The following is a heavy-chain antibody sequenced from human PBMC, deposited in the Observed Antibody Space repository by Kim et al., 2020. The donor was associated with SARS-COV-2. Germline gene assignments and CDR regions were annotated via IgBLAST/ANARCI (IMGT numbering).Heavy chain of an antibody. J-gene: IGHJ4*02. V-gene: IGHV5-10-1*01. Sequence: SPSFQGHVTISADKSISTAYLQWSSLKASDTAMYYCARHGTMVPRSKFDYWGQGTLVTVSS. CDR3: ARHGTMVPRSKFDY. D-gene: IGHD3-10*01.